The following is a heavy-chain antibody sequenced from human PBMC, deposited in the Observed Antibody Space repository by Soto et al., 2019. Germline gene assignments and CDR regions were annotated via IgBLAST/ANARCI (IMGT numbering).Heavy chain of an antibody. Sequence: QVQLVQSGAEVKKPGSSVKVSCKASGGTFSSYTISWVRQAPGQGLEWMGRIIPILGIANYAKKFQGRVTITADKSTSTAYMKLSSLRSEDTAVYYCARAGVLRCEGTVWYFGRWGRGTLVTVSS. CDR2: IIPILGIA. J-gene: IGHJ2*01. CDR1: GGTFSSYT. CDR3: ARAGVLRCEGTVWYFGR. V-gene: IGHV1-69*02. D-gene: IGHD3-10*01.